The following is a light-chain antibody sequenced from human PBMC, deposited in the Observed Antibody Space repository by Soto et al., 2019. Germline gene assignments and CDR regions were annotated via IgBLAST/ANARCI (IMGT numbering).Light chain of an antibody. V-gene: IGKV1-5*01. J-gene: IGKJ1*01. CDR1: QSLSGR. CDR3: QQYNYYLT. CDR2: DVS. Sequence: DFQMTQSPSTLSSSVGDRVTITCRASQSLSGRLAWYQQRPGQAPKLLIYDVSTLESGVPSRFSGTGTGSGTEFTLSISDLQPDDFATYYCQQYNYYLTFGPGTKVEVK.